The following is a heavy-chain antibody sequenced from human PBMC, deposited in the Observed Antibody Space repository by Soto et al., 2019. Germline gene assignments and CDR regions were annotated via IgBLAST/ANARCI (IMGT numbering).Heavy chain of an antibody. Sequence: SETLSLTCAVYGGSFSGYYWSWIRQPPGKGLEWMGEINHSGSTNYNPSLKSRVTISVDTSKNQFSLKLSSVTAADTAVSYCARGGVATISLGYYYYGMDVWGQGTTVTV. D-gene: IGHD5-12*01. CDR2: INHSGST. J-gene: IGHJ6*02. CDR3: ARGGVATISLGYYYYGMDV. V-gene: IGHV4-34*01. CDR1: GGSFSGYY.